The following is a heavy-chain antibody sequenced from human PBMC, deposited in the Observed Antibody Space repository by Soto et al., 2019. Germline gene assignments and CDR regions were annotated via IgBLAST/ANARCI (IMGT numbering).Heavy chain of an antibody. J-gene: IGHJ4*02. D-gene: IGHD6-19*01. CDR1: GASMSGSY. CDR2: VYYTGST. V-gene: IGHV4-59*01. Sequence: SATLSITCSVSGASMSGSYWSWIRQSPGKGLEWFGYVYYTGSTNSSPSLRSRVSISVDTSKNEFSLRLSSVTAADTAVYFCARRVAVPGAHIDYWGQGTQVTVSS. CDR3: ARRVAVPGAHIDY.